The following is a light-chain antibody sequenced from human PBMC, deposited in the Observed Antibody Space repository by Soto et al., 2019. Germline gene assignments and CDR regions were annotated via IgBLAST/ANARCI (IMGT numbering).Light chain of an antibody. CDR1: SSDVGGYNY. V-gene: IGLV2-8*01. CDR3: SAYAGSSTWV. J-gene: IGLJ2*01. CDR2: EVY. Sequence: QSAPTQPPSASGSPGQSVTFSCTGTSSDVGGYNYGSWYQQYPGKAPKLMIYEVYKRHSGVPDRFSGSKSGNTASLTVSGLQPEDEADYYCSAYAGSSTWVFGGGTKLTVL.